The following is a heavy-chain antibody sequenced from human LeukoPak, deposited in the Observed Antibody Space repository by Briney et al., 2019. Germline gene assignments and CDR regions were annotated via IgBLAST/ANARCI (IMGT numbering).Heavy chain of an antibody. J-gene: IGHJ4*02. CDR3: AREAEYYYDSSGYYYYFDY. D-gene: IGHD3-22*01. V-gene: IGHV4-4*07. CDR1: GGSISSYY. Sequence: SETLSLTCTVSGGSISSYYWSWIRQPAGKGLEWIGRIDTSGSTNYNPSLKSRVTMSVDTSKNQFSLKLSSVTAADTAVYYCAREAEYYYDSSGYYYYFDYWGQGTLVTVSS. CDR2: IDTSGST.